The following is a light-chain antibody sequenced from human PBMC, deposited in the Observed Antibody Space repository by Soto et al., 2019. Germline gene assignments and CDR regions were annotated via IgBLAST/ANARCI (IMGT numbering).Light chain of an antibody. CDR3: QQYHNWPPQYT. CDR2: GAS. J-gene: IGKJ2*01. CDR1: QTVASN. V-gene: IGKV3-15*01. Sequence: EIVMTQSPASLYVSPGERASISYRASQTVASNLAWYQQKHGQAPRLLIHGASTRATGVAARFSGSGSGTEFTFTISSLQSEDFAVYYCQQYHNWPPQYTFGQGTKLQIK.